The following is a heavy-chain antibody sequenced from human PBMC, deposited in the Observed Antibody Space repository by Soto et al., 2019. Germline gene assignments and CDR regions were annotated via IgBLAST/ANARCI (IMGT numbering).Heavy chain of an antibody. J-gene: IGHJ4*02. CDR1: GFTFRSYA. CDR2: LSYDGNNK. CDR3: ARASLDTRALDY. Sequence: QVQLVESGGGVVQPGRSLRLSCAASGFTFRSYAMHWVRRAPGKGLALVAVLSYDGNNKYYADSGKGRFAISRDNSRNTVYLQRNSLRAEDTAVYYGARASLDTRALDYWGQGNVVTVAA. D-gene: IGHD2-15*01. V-gene: IGHV3-30*09.